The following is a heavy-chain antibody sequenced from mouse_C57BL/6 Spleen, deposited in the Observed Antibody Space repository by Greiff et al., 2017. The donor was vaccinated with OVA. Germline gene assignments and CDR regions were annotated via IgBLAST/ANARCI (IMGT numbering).Heavy chain of an antibody. CDR2: ILPGSGST. V-gene: IGHV1-9*01. CDR1: GYTFTGYW. J-gene: IGHJ2*01. Sequence: QVQLQQSGAELMKPGASVKLSCKATGYTFTGYWIAWVKQRPGPGLEWIGEILPGSGSTNYNEKFKGKATFTEDTSSNTAYMQLSSLTTEDSAIYYCARGAAQATFRFDDWGQGTTLTVSA. D-gene: IGHD3-2*02. CDR3: ARGAAQATFRFDD.